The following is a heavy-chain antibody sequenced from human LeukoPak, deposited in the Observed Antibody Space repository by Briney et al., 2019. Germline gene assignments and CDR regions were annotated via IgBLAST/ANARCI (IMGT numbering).Heavy chain of an antibody. V-gene: IGHV4-34*01. J-gene: IGHJ6*02. Sequence: PSETLSLTCAVYGGSFSGYYWSWIRQPPGKGLEWIGEINHSGSTNYNPSLKSRVTISVDTSKNQFSLKLSSVTAADTAVYYCARGPTKLGYGMCYYYGMDVWGQGTTVTVSS. CDR2: INHSGST. CDR3: ARGPTKLGYGMCYYYGMDV. CDR1: GGSFSGYY. D-gene: IGHD5-18*01.